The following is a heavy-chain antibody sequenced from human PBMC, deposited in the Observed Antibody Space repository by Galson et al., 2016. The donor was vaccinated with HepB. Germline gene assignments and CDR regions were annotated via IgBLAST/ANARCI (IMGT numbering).Heavy chain of an antibody. V-gene: IGHV3-73*01. CDR3: TTPPPDYGDYDRLFGP. Sequence: SLRLSCAASGFNFRGSAMNWVRQASGKGLEWVGRIRSNANNYATAYAASVEGRFTISRDDSRNTAYLQMARLKPEDTAVYYRTTPPPDYGDYDRLFGPWGLGTLVTVSS. CDR1: GFNFRGSA. D-gene: IGHD4-17*01. J-gene: IGHJ5*02. CDR2: IRSNANNYAT.